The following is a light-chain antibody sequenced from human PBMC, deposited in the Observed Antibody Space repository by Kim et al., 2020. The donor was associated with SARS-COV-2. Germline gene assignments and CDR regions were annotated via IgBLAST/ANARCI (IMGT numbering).Light chain of an antibody. Sequence: QSALTQPPSVSGAPGQSVTISCTGTSSDVGGYHDVYWYQQHPGKAPKLMIYDVSKRPSGVPDRFSGSKSGNTASLTISGLQAEDEADYYCSSYEGSNTLVFGGGTQLTVL. J-gene: IGLJ3*02. CDR2: DVS. CDR3: SSYEGSNTLV. CDR1: SSDVGGYHD. V-gene: IGLV2-11*01.